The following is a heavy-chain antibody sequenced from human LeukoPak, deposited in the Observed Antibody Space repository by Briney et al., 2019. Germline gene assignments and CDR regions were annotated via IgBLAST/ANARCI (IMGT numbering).Heavy chain of an antibody. CDR3: ARGGGGSNPAAPRY. CDR1: GYTFTSYY. CDR2: ISAYNGNT. J-gene: IGHJ4*02. D-gene: IGHD6-13*01. Sequence: GASVKVSCKASGYTFTSYYMHWVRQAPGQGLEWMGWISAYNGNTNYAQKLQGRVTMTTDTSTSTAYMELRSLRSDDTAVYYCARGGGGSNPAAPRYWGQGTLVTVSS. V-gene: IGHV1-18*04.